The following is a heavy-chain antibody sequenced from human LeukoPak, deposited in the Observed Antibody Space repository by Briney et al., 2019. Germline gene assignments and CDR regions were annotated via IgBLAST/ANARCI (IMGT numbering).Heavy chain of an antibody. Sequence: GGSLRLSCAAAGFTVSGNYMSWVCQAPGKGLEWVSVIYSGGSTYYADSVKGRFTISRDNSKNTLYLQMNSLRAEDTAVYYCTRVLSYGSGRFSFDYWGQGTLVTVSS. CDR2: IYSGGST. D-gene: IGHD3-10*01. CDR3: TRVLSYGSGRFSFDY. CDR1: GFTVSGNY. V-gene: IGHV3-53*01. J-gene: IGHJ4*02.